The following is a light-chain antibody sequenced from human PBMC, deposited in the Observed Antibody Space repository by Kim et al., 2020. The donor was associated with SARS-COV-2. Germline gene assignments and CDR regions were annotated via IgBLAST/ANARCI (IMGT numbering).Light chain of an antibody. CDR1: KSNIGAGYD. J-gene: IGLJ2*01. V-gene: IGLV1-40*01. CDR2: GNS. Sequence: QSVLTQPPSVSGAPGQRVTISCTGSKSNIGAGYDVHWYQQLPGTAPKLLIYGNSNRPSGVPDRFSASKSGTSASLAITGLQAEDEADYYCQSYDSSLSGVIFGGGTQLTVL. CDR3: QSYDSSLSGVI.